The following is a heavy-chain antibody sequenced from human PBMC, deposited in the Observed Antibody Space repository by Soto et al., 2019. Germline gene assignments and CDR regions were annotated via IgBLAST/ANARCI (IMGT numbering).Heavy chain of an antibody. CDR3: LSRREQLISIYY. Sequence: GGSLRLSCAASGFNFNNHAMTWVRQTPGKGLEWVSVISGTGDNIHYADSVKGRFTISRDNSRNTLYLQMNSLRAEDTAVYHFLSRREQLISIYYRGQRTPVTVS. J-gene: IGHJ4*02. V-gene: IGHV3-23*01. CDR1: GFNFNNHA. D-gene: IGHD1-26*01. CDR2: ISGTGDNI.